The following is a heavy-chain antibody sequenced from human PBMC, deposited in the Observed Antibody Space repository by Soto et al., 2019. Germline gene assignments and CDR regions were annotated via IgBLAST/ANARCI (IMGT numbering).Heavy chain of an antibody. J-gene: IGHJ4*02. CDR3: VRGPRDISRRTAAMVY. D-gene: IGHD2-2*01. CDR2: INNEGSDT. V-gene: IGHV3-74*01. Sequence: EVVLVESGGRLVQPGESLRLSCAASGFSFSSYWMHWVRPAPGKGLMWLSRINNEGSDTTYADSVKGRFTISRDTASNQRYLQLDTLRAEDTAVSYCVRGPRDISRRTAAMVYWGQGTLVNVSS. CDR1: GFSFSSYW.